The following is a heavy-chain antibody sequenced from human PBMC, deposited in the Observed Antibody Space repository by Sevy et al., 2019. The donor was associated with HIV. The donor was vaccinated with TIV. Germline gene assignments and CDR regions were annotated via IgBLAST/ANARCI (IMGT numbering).Heavy chain of an antibody. CDR1: GGSISSYY. CDR3: ARQRVGYCSGGSCYPGPYFDY. J-gene: IGHJ4*02. Sequence: SETLSLTCTVSGGSISSYYWSWIRQPPGKGLEWIGYIYYSGSTNYNPSLKSRVTISVDTSKNQFSLKLSSVTAADTAVYYCARQRVGYCSGGSCYPGPYFDYWGQGTLVTVSS. CDR2: IYYSGST. V-gene: IGHV4-59*08. D-gene: IGHD2-15*01.